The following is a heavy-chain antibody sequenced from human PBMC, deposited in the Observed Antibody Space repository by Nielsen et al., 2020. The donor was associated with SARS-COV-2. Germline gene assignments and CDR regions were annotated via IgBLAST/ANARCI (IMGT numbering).Heavy chain of an antibody. CDR2: IYYSGST. J-gene: IGHJ4*02. V-gene: IGHV4-59*01. D-gene: IGHD4-17*01. Sequence: SETLSLTCTVSGGSISSYYWSWIRQPPGKGLEWIGYIYYSGSTNYNPSLKSRVTTSVDTSKNQFSLKLSSVTAADTAVYYCARGTTHDYFDYWGQGTLVTVSS. CDR3: ARGTTHDYFDY. CDR1: GGSISSYY.